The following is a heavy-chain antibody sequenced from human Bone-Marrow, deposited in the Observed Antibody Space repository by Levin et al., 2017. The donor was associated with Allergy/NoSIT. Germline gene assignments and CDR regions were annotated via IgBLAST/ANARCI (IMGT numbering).Heavy chain of an antibody. Sequence: GGSLRLSCAASGFTVSSDDMSWVRQAPGKGLEWVSVIYSGGNTYYADSVKGRFTISRDNSKNTLYLQMNSLRAEDPAVYYCARGMYAGMVGGFDYWGQGTLVTVSS. J-gene: IGHJ4*02. CDR1: GFTVSSDD. V-gene: IGHV3-53*01. D-gene: IGHD2-8*01. CDR2: IYSGGNT. CDR3: ARGMYAGMVGGFDY.